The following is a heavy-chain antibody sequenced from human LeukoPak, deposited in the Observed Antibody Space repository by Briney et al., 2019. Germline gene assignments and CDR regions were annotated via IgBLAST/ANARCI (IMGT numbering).Heavy chain of an antibody. D-gene: IGHD5-24*01. CDR2: INWNGGST. CDR3: ARDEGAYGYNN. Sequence: GGSLRLSCATSGFTFDDYGMSWVRRAPGRGLEWVSGINWNGGSTGYADSVKGRFTISRDNAKNSLYLQMNSLRAEDTALYYCARDEGAYGYNNWGQGTLVTVSS. CDR1: GFTFDDYG. J-gene: IGHJ4*02. V-gene: IGHV3-20*04.